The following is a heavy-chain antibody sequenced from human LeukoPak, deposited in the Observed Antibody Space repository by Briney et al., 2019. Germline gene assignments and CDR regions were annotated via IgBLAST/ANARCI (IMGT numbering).Heavy chain of an antibody. J-gene: IGHJ5*02. Sequence: SENLSLTCTVSGGSISSYYWSWIRQPAGKGLEWIGRIYTSGSTNYNPSLKSRVTMSVDTSKNQFSLKLSSVTAADTAVYYCARDLGIAVADPSNWFDPWGQGTLVTVSS. CDR2: IYTSGST. CDR3: ARDLGIAVADPSNWFDP. D-gene: IGHD6-19*01. CDR1: GGSISSYY. V-gene: IGHV4-4*07.